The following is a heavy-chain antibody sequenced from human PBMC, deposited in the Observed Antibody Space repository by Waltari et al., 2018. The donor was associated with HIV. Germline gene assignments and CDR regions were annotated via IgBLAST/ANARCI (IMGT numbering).Heavy chain of an antibody. Sequence: QVQLVQSGAEVKKPGASVKVSCKVSGSTLTALSMHWVRQAPGKGLEWMGGFDPEDGETIYAQKFQGRVTMTEDTSTDTAYMELSSLRSEDTAVYYCATLGDTWMADTQQLVHYYWGQGTLVTVSS. J-gene: IGHJ4*02. V-gene: IGHV1-24*01. D-gene: IGHD6-13*01. CDR2: FDPEDGET. CDR1: GSTLTALS. CDR3: ATLGDTWMADTQQLVHYY.